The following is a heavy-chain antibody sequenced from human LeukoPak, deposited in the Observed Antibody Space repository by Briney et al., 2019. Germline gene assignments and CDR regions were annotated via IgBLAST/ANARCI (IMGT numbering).Heavy chain of an antibody. J-gene: IGHJ4*02. Sequence: GGSLRLSCAASGFTFSSYTMTWVRQAPGKGLEWVSSITSSSSSIYYADSVKGRFTISRDNAKNSLYLQMNSLRAEDTAVYYCARDEGLRFIIDYWGQGTLVTVSS. V-gene: IGHV3-21*01. CDR2: ITSSSSSI. CDR1: GFTFSSYT. D-gene: IGHD4-17*01. CDR3: ARDEGLRFIIDY.